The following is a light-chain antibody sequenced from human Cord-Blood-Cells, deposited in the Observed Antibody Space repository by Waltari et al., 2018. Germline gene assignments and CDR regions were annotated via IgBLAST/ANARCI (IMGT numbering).Light chain of an antibody. CDR2: DAS. Sequence: IVLTQTPATHTFTPQERTTLSSRASQSVSNDLAWYQQKPGQAPTLLIYDASNRATGIPARFSGSGSGTDFTLTISSLEPEDFAVYYCQQRSNWLTFGGGTKVEIK. CDR3: QQRSNWLT. CDR1: QSVSND. J-gene: IGKJ4*01. V-gene: IGKV3-11*01.